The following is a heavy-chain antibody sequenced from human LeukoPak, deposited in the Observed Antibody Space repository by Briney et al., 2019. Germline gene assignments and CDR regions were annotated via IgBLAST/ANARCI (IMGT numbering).Heavy chain of an antibody. J-gene: IGHJ4*02. CDR3: ARDRGFYYGSGSYTN. CDR2: IIPIFGTA. V-gene: IGHV1-69*05. D-gene: IGHD3-10*01. Sequence: SVKVSCKASGGTFSSYAISWVRQAPGQGLEWMGGIIPIFGTANYAQKIQGRVTITTDESRSTAYMELRSLRSEDTAVYYCARDRGFYYGSGSYTNWGQGTLVTVSS. CDR1: GGTFSSYA.